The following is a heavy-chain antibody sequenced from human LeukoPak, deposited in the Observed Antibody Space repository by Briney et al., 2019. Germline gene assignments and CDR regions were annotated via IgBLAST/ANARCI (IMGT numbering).Heavy chain of an antibody. Sequence: PGGSLRLSCAASGFTFSSYEMNWVRQAPGKGLEWVSYISISGSTIYYADSVKGRFTISRDNAKNSLYLQMNSLRAEDMALYYCARGGRGFSSGWYNYWGQGTLVTVSS. D-gene: IGHD6-19*01. J-gene: IGHJ4*02. V-gene: IGHV3-48*03. CDR3: ARGGRGFSSGWYNY. CDR2: ISISGSTI. CDR1: GFTFSSYE.